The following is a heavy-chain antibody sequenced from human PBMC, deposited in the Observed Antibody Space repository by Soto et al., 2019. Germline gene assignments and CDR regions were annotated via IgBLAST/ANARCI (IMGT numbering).Heavy chain of an antibody. CDR3: AKPIPLGYYYGMDV. CDR2: ISYDGSNK. J-gene: IGHJ6*02. Sequence: AGGSLRLSCAASGFTFSSYGMHWVRQAPGKGLEWVAVISYDGSNKYYADSVKGRFTISRDNSKNTLYLQMNSLRAEDTAVYYCAKPIPLGYYYGMDVWGQGTTVTVSS. V-gene: IGHV3-30*18. CDR1: GFTFSSYG.